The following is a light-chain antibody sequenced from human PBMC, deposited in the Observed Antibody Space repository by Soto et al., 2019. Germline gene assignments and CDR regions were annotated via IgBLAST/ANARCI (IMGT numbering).Light chain of an antibody. V-gene: IGLV1-40*01. CDR1: SSNIGAGYD. Sequence: QSALTQPPSVSGAPGQRVTISCTGSSSNIGAGYDVHWYQQLPGTAPKLLIYGNNNRPSGVPDRFSGSKSGTSASLAITGLQAEDEADYYCHSYDSSLSGYVFGTGTKVTVL. CDR2: GNN. J-gene: IGLJ1*01. CDR3: HSYDSSLSGYV.